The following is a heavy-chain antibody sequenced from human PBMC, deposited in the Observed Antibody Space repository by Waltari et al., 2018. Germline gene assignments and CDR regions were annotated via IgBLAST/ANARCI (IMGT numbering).Heavy chain of an antibody. V-gene: IGHV3-23*01. CDR3: AKGASGPNPRNWFDS. CDR2: ISGSGGST. D-gene: IGHD6-25*01. CDR1: GFTFNNYA. J-gene: IGHJ5*01. Sequence: EVQLLESGGDLTHPGGSLRLPCAASGFTFNNYAMIWVSQAPGKGLEWVSGISGSGGSTYYADSVKGRFTISRDNSKNTLYLQMSSLRAEDAAVYFCAKGASGPNPRNWFDSWGQGTLVSVSS.